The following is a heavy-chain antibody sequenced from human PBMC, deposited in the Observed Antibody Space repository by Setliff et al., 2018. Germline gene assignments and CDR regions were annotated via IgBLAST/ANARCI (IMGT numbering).Heavy chain of an antibody. Sequence: SGPTLVNPTETLTLTCTFSGFSLSTSGVGVGWIRQPPGKALEWLALIYWNDDKRYSPSLKSRLTITKDTSKNQVVLTMTNMDPVDTATYYCARCITIFGVVIPNAFDYWGQGTLVTVSS. CDR1: GFSLSTSGVG. D-gene: IGHD3-3*01. J-gene: IGHJ4*02. CDR3: ARCITIFGVVIPNAFDY. V-gene: IGHV2-5*01. CDR2: IYWNDDK.